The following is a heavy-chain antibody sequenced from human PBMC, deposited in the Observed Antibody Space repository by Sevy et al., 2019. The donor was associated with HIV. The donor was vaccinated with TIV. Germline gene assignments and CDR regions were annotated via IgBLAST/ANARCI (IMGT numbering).Heavy chain of an antibody. Sequence: ASVKVSCKASGYTFASYGISWVRQAPGQGLEWMGWITAYNGNTNCAQKLQGRVTMSTYTSTSTAYMELRSLRSDDTAVYYCASFHSSWYGKDFDYWGQGTLVTVSS. V-gene: IGHV1-18*01. CDR1: GYTFASYG. J-gene: IGHJ4*02. CDR3: ASFHSSWYGKDFDY. CDR2: ITAYNGNT. D-gene: IGHD6-13*01.